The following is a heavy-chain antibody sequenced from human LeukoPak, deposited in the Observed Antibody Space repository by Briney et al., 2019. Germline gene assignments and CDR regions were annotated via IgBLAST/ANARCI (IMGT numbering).Heavy chain of an antibody. Sequence: PGGSLRLSCAASGFTFSSYSMNWVRQAPGKGLEWVSSISSSSSYIYYADSVKGRFTISRDNAKNSLYLQMNSLRAEDTAVYYCARGNYYDSSGCYFDYWGQGTLVTVSS. D-gene: IGHD3-22*01. CDR1: GFTFSSYS. CDR3: ARGNYYDSSGCYFDY. V-gene: IGHV3-21*01. CDR2: ISSSSSYI. J-gene: IGHJ4*02.